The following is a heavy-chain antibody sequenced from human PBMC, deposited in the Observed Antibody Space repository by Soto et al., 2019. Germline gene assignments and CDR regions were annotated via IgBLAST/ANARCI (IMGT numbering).Heavy chain of an antibody. J-gene: IGHJ6*02. V-gene: IGHV3-33*01. CDR1: GFTFSSYG. Sequence: QVQLVESGGGVVQPGRSLRLSCAASGFTFSSYGMHWVRQAPGKGLEWVAVIWYDGSNKYYADSVKGRFTISRDNSKNTLYLQMNSLRAEATAVYYCARDSSGSYYYYYGMDVWGQGTTVTVSS. D-gene: IGHD3-22*01. CDR3: ARDSSGSYYYYYGMDV. CDR2: IWYDGSNK.